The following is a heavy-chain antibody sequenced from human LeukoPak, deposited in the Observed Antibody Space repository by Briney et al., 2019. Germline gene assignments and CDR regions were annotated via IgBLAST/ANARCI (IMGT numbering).Heavy chain of an antibody. CDR2: IIPIFGTA. D-gene: IGHD6-19*01. J-gene: IGHJ4*02. Sequence: ASVKVPCKASGGTFSSYAISWVRQAPGQGLEWMGGIIPIFGTANCAQKFQGRVTITTDESTSTAYMELSSLRSEDTAVYYCARAYSSGWYREFDYWGQGTLVTVSS. CDR1: GGTFSSYA. CDR3: ARAYSSGWYREFDY. V-gene: IGHV1-69*05.